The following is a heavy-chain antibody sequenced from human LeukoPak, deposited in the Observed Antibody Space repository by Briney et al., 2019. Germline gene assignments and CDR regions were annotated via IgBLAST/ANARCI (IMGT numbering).Heavy chain of an antibody. CDR1: GFTFGDYA. V-gene: IGHV3-49*03. CDR3: TRRPRLLSFDY. D-gene: IGHD2-2*01. J-gene: IGHJ4*02. CDR2: IRSKAYGGTT. Sequence: GRSLRLSCTASGFTFGDYAMSWFRQAPGKGLEWVGFIRSKAYGGTTEYAASVKGRFNISRDDSKSIAYLQMNSLKTEDTAVYYCTRRPRLLSFDYWGQGTLVTVSS.